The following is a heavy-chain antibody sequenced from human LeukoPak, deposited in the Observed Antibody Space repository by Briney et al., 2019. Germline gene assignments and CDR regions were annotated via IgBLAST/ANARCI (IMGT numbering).Heavy chain of an antibody. V-gene: IGHV3-48*04. D-gene: IGHD6-13*01. CDR1: GFTFRSYS. CDR2: ISSSGSTI. CDR3: ARDRYSSSHYFDY. Sequence: GGSLRLSCAASGFTFRSYSMNWVRQAPGKGVEWGSYISSSGSTIYYADSVKGRFTISRDNAKNSLYLQMNSLRAEDTAVYYCARDRYSSSHYFDYWGQGTLVTVSS. J-gene: IGHJ4*02.